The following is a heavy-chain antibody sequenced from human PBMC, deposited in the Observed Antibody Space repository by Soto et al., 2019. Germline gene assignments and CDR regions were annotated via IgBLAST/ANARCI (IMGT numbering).Heavy chain of an antibody. D-gene: IGHD4-17*01. V-gene: IGHV3-23*01. CDR3: AKGTWPHDYGDYCFDN. CDR1: GFTLTNYV. J-gene: IGHJ4*02. CDR2: IGGSGGTI. Sequence: GGSLRLSCTASGFTLTNYVMSWVRQAPGKGLEWVSAIGGSGGTIYYADPVKGRFIISRDNSKNTLFLQMNSLRAEDTAVYYCAKGTWPHDYGDYCFDNWGQGTLVTVSS.